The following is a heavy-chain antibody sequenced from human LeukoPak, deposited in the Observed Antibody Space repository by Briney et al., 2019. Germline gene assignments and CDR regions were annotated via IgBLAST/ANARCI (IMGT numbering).Heavy chain of an antibody. J-gene: IGHJ4*02. Sequence: GGSLRLSCAASGFTFSYYYMHWVRQVPGKGLVWVSHIESDGRTTSYADSVKGRFTISRDNSKNTLSLQMNSLRAEDTAVYYCARDKNSPRITMVRGVIPTSPFDYWGQGTLVTVSS. D-gene: IGHD3-10*01. V-gene: IGHV3-74*01. CDR1: GFTFSYYY. CDR2: IESDGRTT. CDR3: ARDKNSPRITMVRGVIPTSPFDY.